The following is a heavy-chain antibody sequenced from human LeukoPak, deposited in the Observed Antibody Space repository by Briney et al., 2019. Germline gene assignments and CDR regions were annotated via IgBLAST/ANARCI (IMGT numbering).Heavy chain of an antibody. V-gene: IGHV3-30-3*01. J-gene: IGHJ6*02. CDR1: VFTFSTYA. D-gene: IGHD3-10*01. CDR3: ARDHWVTMVRGVIPLYGLDV. Sequence: GGSLRLSCAASVFTFSTYAMHWVRHAPRKGLEWVAVISYVGSNKYYADSVKGRFTISRDNSKSTLYLQMISLRAEDTAVYYCARDHWVTMVRGVIPLYGLDVWGQGSTVTVSS. CDR2: ISYVGSNK.